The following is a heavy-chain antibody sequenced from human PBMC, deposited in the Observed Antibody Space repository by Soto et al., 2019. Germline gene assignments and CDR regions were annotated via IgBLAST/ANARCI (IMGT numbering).Heavy chain of an antibody. V-gene: IGHV3-48*02. CDR3: ARDKDTAMGYYGMDV. CDR1: GFTFSSYS. D-gene: IGHD5-18*01. CDR2: ISSSSSTI. J-gene: IGHJ6*02. Sequence: GGSLRLSCAASGFTFSSYSMNWVRQAPGKGLEWVSYISSSSSTIYYADSVKGRFTISRDNAKNSLYLQMNSLRDEDTAVYYCARDKDTAMGYYGMDVWGQGTTVTVSS.